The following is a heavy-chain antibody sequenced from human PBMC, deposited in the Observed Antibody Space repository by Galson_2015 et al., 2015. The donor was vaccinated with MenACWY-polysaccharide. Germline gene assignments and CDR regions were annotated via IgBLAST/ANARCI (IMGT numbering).Heavy chain of an antibody. Sequence: SLRLSCAASGFDFDDYAMHWVRQAPGKGLEWVSSISWNSATVGYADSVRGRFTISRDNAKNSVDLEMNSLRVEDTAIYFCARRSLDNWYFDLWGRGSLVIVSS. CDR2: ISWNSATV. V-gene: IGHV3-9*01. CDR3: ARRSLDNWYFDL. CDR1: GFDFDDYA. D-gene: IGHD1-1*01. J-gene: IGHJ2*01.